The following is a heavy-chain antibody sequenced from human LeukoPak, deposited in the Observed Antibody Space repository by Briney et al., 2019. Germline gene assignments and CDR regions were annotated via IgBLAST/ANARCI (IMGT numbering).Heavy chain of an antibody. CDR3: ARETDSKGDY. CDR2: IIPIFGTA. J-gene: IGHJ4*02. V-gene: IGHV1-69*13. Sequence: AASVKVSCKASGGTFSSYAISWVRQAPGQGLEWMGGIIPIFGTANCAQKFQGRVTITADESTSTAYMELSSLRSEDTAVYYCARETDSKGDYWGQGTLVTVSS. D-gene: IGHD2/OR15-2a*01. CDR1: GGTFSSYA.